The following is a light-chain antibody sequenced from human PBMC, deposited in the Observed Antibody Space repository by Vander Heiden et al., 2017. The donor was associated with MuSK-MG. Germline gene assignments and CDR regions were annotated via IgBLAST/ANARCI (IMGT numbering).Light chain of an antibody. CDR2: GAS. Sequence: EIVMTQSPATLSVSPGESATLSCGASQSIGIKLAWFQHRPGQAPRLLIYGASNMASGIPGRFSGSGSGTDFTLTINSLQSEDFAVYYCLQYDSWPRTFGQGTRLEIK. CDR3: LQYDSWPRT. J-gene: IGKJ5*01. V-gene: IGKV3-15*01. CDR1: QSIGIK.